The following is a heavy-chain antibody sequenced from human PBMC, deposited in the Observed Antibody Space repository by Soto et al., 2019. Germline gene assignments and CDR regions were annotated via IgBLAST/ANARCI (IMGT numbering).Heavy chain of an antibody. V-gene: IGHV1-3*01. J-gene: IGHJ4*02. Sequence: QVQFVQSGAEVKKPGASVRLSCKPSGYTLPNYSIQWVRQAAGQGLQWLGWINPGSGYTEYSQRFQGRVTLSRDNSASTFYMDLTSLTSKDTAVYFCTRDLNGGNPFDYWGQGTLVTVSS. CDR3: TRDLNGGNPFDY. CDR1: GYTLPNYS. D-gene: IGHD2-8*01. CDR2: INPGSGYT.